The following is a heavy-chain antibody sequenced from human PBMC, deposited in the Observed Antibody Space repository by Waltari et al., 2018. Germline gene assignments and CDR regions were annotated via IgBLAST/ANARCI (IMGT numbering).Heavy chain of an antibody. D-gene: IGHD5-18*01. CDR2: ISSSSSTI. CDR3: ARDNGYLGAFDI. CDR1: GFPFSSYS. J-gene: IGHJ3*02. Sequence: EVQLVESGGGLVQPGGSLRLSCAASGFPFSSYSMNWVRQAPGKGLEWVSYISSSSSTIYYADSVKGRFTISRDNAKNSLYLQMNSLRAEDTAVYYCARDNGYLGAFDIWGQGTMVTVSS. V-gene: IGHV3-48*01.